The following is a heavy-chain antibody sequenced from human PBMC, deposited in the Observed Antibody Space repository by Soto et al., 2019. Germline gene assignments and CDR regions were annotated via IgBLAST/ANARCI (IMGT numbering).Heavy chain of an antibody. V-gene: IGHV4-4*02. D-gene: IGHD2-15*01. CDR2: IYATGST. Sequence: QVHLQESGPGLVKPSGTLSLTCAVSSVSVSSGYWWSWVHQPPGKGLEWIGEIYATGSTNYNPSLKSRVTMSIDKSENQFSLNLNSVTAADTAVYYCVASPGWWYLGHWGQGTLVTVSS. J-gene: IGHJ4*02. CDR1: SVSVSSGYW. CDR3: VASPGWWYLGH.